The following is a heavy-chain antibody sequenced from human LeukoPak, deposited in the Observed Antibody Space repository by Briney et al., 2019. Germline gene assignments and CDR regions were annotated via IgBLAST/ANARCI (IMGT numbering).Heavy chain of an antibody. V-gene: IGHV3-23*01. CDR1: GFTFSAST. CDR2: IGHDGGGI. CDR3: ATSWGPDTSAFRWGRDGMDV. D-gene: IGHD3-16*01. Sequence: PGDSLRLSCAASGFTFSASTMYWVRHPPGKGLEWVSIIGHDGGGIHYAASVKGRFSISRDNSKNTQYLQMNSLRAEDTAVYYCATSWGPDTSAFRWGRDGMDVWGQGTTVIVS. J-gene: IGHJ6*02.